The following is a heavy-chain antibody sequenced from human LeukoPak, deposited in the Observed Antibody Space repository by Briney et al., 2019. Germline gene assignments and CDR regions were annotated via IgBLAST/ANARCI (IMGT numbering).Heavy chain of an antibody. V-gene: IGHV3-13*01. CDR1: GFTFSDYD. CDR2: IGTAGDT. CDR3: ARVAKERVGGVYYFDY. Sequence: QPGGSLRLSCAASGFTFSDYDMHWVRQATGKGLEWVSAIGTAGDTYYTGPVKGRFTISRENAKNSLYLQMNSLRAGDTAVYYCARVAKERVGGVYYFDYWGQGTLVTVSP. J-gene: IGHJ4*02. D-gene: IGHD1-1*01.